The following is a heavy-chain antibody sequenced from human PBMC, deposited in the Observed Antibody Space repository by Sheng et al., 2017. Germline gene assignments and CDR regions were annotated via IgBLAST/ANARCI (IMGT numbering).Heavy chain of an antibody. CDR1: GFTFSSYA. CDR2: ISYDGSNK. J-gene: IGHJ6*03. Sequence: QVQLVESGGGVVQPGRSLRLSCAASGFTFSSYAMHWVRQAPGKGLEWVAVISYDGSNKYYADSVKGRFTISRDNSKNTLYLQMNSLRAEDTAVYYCARDPYLVPAAIPYYYYYYMDVWGQGTTVTVSS. D-gene: IGHD2-2*01. V-gene: IGHV3-30*04. CDR3: ARDPYLVPAAIPYYYYYYMDV.